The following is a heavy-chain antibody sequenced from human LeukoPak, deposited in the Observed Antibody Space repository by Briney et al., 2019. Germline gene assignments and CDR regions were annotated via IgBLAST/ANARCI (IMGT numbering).Heavy chain of an antibody. CDR1: GFTFSSYA. CDR3: AKSMAENPKYLDY. J-gene: IGHJ4*02. Sequence: PGGSLRLSCAASGFTFSSYAMSWVRQTPGKGLEWVSAISGSGGSTYYADSVKGRFTISRDNSKNTLYLQMNSLRAEDTAVYYCAKSMAENPKYLDYWGQGTLVTVSS. CDR2: ISGSGGST. V-gene: IGHV3-23*01. D-gene: IGHD5-24*01.